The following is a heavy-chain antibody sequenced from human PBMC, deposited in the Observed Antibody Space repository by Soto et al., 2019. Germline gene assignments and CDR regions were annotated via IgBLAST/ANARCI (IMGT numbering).Heavy chain of an antibody. Sequence: QVQLVESGGGVVQPGRSLRLSCAASGFTFSSYGMHWVRQAPGKGLEWVAVISYDGSNKYYADSVKGRFTISRDNSKNTLYLQMNSLRAEDTAVYYCAKVGGRSRLNRGFTYYYYCGMDVWGQGTTVTVSS. V-gene: IGHV3-30*18. J-gene: IGHJ6*02. CDR3: AKVGGRSRLNRGFTYYYYCGMDV. CDR1: GFTFSSYG. D-gene: IGHD3-10*01. CDR2: ISYDGSNK.